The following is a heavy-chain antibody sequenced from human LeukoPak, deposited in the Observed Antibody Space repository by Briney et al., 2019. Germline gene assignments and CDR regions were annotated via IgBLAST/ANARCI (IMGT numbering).Heavy chain of an antibody. Sequence: SETLSLTCAVYGGSFSGYYWSWLRQPPGKGLEWIGEINHSGSTNYNPSLKSRVTISVDTSKNQFSLKLSSVTAADTAVYYCARGKRYSGRGWYNWFDPWGQGTLVTVSS. CDR2: INHSGST. J-gene: IGHJ5*02. V-gene: IGHV4-34*01. CDR3: ARGKRYSGRGWYNWFDP. D-gene: IGHD1-26*01. CDR1: GGSFSGYY.